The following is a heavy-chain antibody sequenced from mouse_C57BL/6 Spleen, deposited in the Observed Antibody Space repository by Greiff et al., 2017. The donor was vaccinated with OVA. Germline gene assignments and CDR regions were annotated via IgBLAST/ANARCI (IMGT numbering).Heavy chain of an antibody. J-gene: IGHJ3*01. V-gene: IGHV5-4*01. CDR2: ISDGGSYT. CDR3: AREGYYGSRPAWVAY. CDR1: GFTFSSYA. D-gene: IGHD1-1*01. Sequence: VQLKESGGGLVKPGGSLKLSCAASGFTFSSYAMSWVRQTPEKRLEWVATISDGGSYTYYPDNVKGRFTISSDNAKNNLYLQMSHLKSEDTAMYYCAREGYYGSRPAWVAYWGQGTLVTVSA.